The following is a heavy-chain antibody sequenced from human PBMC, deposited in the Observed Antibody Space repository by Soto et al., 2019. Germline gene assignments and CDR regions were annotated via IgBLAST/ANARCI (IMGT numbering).Heavy chain of an antibody. CDR3: AKATATGGGAFDI. D-gene: IGHD2-8*02. V-gene: IGHV3-23*01. CDR1: GFTCSSYD. CDR2: ILVGGST. J-gene: IGHJ3*02. Sequence: AGGSLRLSCAASGFTCSSYDMSWVRQAPGKGLEWVSTILVGGSTHYPDSVKGRFTISRDNSKNTVFLRMNSLTAGDTAVYYCAKATATGGGAFDICGQGTMVTVSS.